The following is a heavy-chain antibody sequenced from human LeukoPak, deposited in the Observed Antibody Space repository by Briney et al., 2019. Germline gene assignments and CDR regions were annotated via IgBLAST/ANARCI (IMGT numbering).Heavy chain of an antibody. J-gene: IGHJ6*03. CDR3: AKGSGYEAQYYYYYMDV. D-gene: IGHD5-12*01. Sequence: GGSLRLSCAASGFTFSSYDIHWVRQATGKGLEWVSGIGTAGEIYYPGSVKGRFTISRENAKNSLYLQMNSLRAGDTAVYYCAKGSGYEAQYYYYYMDVWGKGTTVTISS. V-gene: IGHV3-13*01. CDR1: GFTFSSYD. CDR2: IGTAGEI.